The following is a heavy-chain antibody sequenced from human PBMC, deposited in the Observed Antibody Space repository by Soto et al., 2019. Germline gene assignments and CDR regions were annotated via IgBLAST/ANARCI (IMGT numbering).Heavy chain of an antibody. CDR2: ISSSGSTI. CDR1: GFTFSSYE. V-gene: IGHV3-48*03. J-gene: IGHJ6*02. Sequence: PGGSLRLSCAASGFTFSSYEMNWVRQAPGKGLEWVSYISSSGSTIYYADSVKGRFTISRDNAKNSLYLQMNSLRAEDTAVYYCARPYYDFWSGYYTGGWGMDVWGQGTTVTVSS. D-gene: IGHD3-3*01. CDR3: ARPYYDFWSGYYTGGWGMDV.